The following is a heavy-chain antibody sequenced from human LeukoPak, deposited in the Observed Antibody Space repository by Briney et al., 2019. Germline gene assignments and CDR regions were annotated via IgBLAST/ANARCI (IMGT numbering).Heavy chain of an antibody. V-gene: IGHV3-48*04. Sequence: GGSLRLSCAVSGFIFSSYSMNWVRQAPGKGLEWVSHISSSSTSKYYADSVKGRFTISRDNAKNSLYLQVNSLRAEDTAVYYCARGQYGMDVWGQGTTVTVSS. CDR1: GFIFSSYS. CDR2: ISSSSTSK. J-gene: IGHJ6*02. CDR3: ARGQYGMDV.